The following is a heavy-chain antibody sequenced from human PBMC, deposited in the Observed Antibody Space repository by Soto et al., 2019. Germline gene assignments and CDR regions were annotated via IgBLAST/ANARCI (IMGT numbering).Heavy chain of an antibody. J-gene: IGHJ3*02. CDR3: ARNTTYCDNSGDCTLDGFDI. Sequence: SETLSLTWAVSAYSISRGFYWCWIRQSPGKGVEWIWSIYHTGNTYYKASLTEPLTIPIDTSKNPLCLKLTSVTAADTAVYYCARNTTYCDNSGDCTLDGFDIWGQGTMITVSS. D-gene: IGHD3-22*01. V-gene: IGHV4-38-2*01. CDR2: IYHTGNT. CDR1: AYSISRGFY.